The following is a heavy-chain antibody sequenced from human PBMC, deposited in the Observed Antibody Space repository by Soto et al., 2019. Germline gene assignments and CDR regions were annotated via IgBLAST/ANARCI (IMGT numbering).Heavy chain of an antibody. CDR3: ARVVYYYDSSGYYYDY. Sequence: HPGGSLRLSFAASGFTFSSYAMSWVRQAPGKGLEWVSYISSSSSTIYYADSVKGRFTISRDNAKNSLYLQMNSLRDEDTAVYYCARVVYYYDSSGYYYDYWGQGTLVTVS. V-gene: IGHV3-48*02. CDR1: GFTFSSYA. CDR2: ISSSSSTI. D-gene: IGHD3-22*01. J-gene: IGHJ4*02.